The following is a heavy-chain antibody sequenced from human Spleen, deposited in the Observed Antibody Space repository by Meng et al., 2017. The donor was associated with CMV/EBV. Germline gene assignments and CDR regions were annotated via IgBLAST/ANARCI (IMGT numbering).Heavy chain of an antibody. CDR3: ARHHHSPTFDY. CDR1: GDSISSSSYY. Sequence: LPLQESGPGLVKPSESLSLTCTVSGDSISSSSYYWAWFRQPPGEGLEWIGSVVYSGTTYYTSSLKSLVSISVDTSTNQFSLKLSSVTDAATAVYYCARHHHSPTFDYWGQGTLVTVYS. D-gene: IGHD1-14*01. V-gene: IGHV4-39*01. CDR2: VVYSGTT. J-gene: IGHJ4*02.